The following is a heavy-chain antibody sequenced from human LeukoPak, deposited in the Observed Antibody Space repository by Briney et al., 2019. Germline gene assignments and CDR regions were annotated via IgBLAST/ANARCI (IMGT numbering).Heavy chain of an antibody. D-gene: IGHD4-11*01. CDR1: GFTFSSYG. Sequence: GGSLRLSCAASGFTFSSYGMHWVRQAPGKGLEWVAVIWYDGSNKYYADSVKDRFTISRDNSKNTLYLQMNSLRAEDTAVYYCARSPLTTVTTWYNWFDPWGQGTLVTVSS. V-gene: IGHV3-33*01. CDR2: IWYDGSNK. CDR3: ARSPLTTVTTWYNWFDP. J-gene: IGHJ5*02.